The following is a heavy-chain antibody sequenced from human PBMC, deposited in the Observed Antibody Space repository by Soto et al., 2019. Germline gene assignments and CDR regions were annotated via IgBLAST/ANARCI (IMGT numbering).Heavy chain of an antibody. CDR2: IWDDGSNK. V-gene: IGHV3-33*01. D-gene: IGHD6-6*01. Sequence: VGSLRLLCAVSGFNFSNHGIHRVRQATSKGLEWVAVIWDDGSNKYYADSVKGRFTIFRDNSKNTLYLQMNSLRAEDMAVYYFARAPGIAARSLYGMDVWGQGTTVTVSS. CDR1: GFNFSNHG. CDR3: ARAPGIAARSLYGMDV. J-gene: IGHJ6*02.